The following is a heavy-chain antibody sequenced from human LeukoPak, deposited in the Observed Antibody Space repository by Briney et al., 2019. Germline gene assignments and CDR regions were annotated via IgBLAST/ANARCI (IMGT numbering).Heavy chain of an antibody. CDR3: AKDQVVGAGSPPQLDY. CDR2: ISGSGGST. V-gene: IGHV3-23*01. Sequence: SGGSLRLSCAAPGFTFSSYGMSWVRQAPGKGLEWVSAISGSGGSTYYADSVKGRFTISRDNSKNTLYLQMNSLRAEDTAVYYCAKDQVVGAGSPPQLDYWGQGTLVTVSS. CDR1: GFTFSSYG. J-gene: IGHJ4*02. D-gene: IGHD1-14*01.